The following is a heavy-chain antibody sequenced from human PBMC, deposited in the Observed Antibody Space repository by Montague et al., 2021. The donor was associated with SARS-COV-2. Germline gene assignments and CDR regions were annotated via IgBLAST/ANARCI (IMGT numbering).Heavy chain of an antibody. J-gene: IGHJ6*02. CDR1: GGSISSSSYY. D-gene: IGHD6-13*01. CDR2: IYYSGST. Sequence: SETLSLTCTVSGGSISSSSYYWGWIRQPPGKGLEWIGSIYYSGSTYYNPSLKSRVTISADTSKNQFSLKLSSVTAADTAVYYCARVRRQQLVRLSGMDVWGQGTTVTVSS. V-gene: IGHV4-39*07. CDR3: ARVRRQQLVRLSGMDV.